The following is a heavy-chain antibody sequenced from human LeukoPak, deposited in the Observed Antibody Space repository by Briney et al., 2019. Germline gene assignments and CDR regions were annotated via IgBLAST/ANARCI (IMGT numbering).Heavy chain of an antibody. CDR3: ARGYDSSGYPDGYFQH. D-gene: IGHD3-22*01. CDR2: INTNTGNP. J-gene: IGHJ1*01. CDR1: GYTFTSYA. V-gene: IGHV7-4-1*02. Sequence: GASVKVSCKASGYTFTSYAMNWVRQAPGQGLEWMGWINTNTGNPTYAQGFTGRFVFSLDTSVSTAYLQISSLKAEDTAVYYCARGYDSSGYPDGYFQHWGQGTLVTVSS.